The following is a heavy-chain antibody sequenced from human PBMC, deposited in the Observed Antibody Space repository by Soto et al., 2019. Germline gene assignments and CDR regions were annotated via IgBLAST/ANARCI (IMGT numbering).Heavy chain of an antibody. J-gene: IGHJ2*01. D-gene: IGHD3-22*01. CDR2: ISGSGTNI. Sequence: EVQLLESGGGLVQPGGSLRLSCAASGFTFSSHAVSWVRQAPGKGLEWVSAISGSGTNIYYADSVKGRFTISRDNSKNTLFLQMNSLRAEDTAVYYCAKVPYYYDSSGYQSLSWFFALWGRGTLVTVSS. V-gene: IGHV3-23*01. CDR3: AKVPYYYDSSGYQSLSWFFAL. CDR1: GFTFSSHA.